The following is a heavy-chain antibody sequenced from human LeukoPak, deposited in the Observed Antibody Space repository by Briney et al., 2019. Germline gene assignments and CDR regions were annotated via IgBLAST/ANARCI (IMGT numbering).Heavy chain of an antibody. CDR3: ARDNIGSSGWTGLGY. V-gene: IGHV1-46*01. CDR1: GYTFTSHC. D-gene: IGHD6-19*01. J-gene: IGHJ4*02. CDR2: IHPSDGVT. Sequence: GASVKVSCKASGYTFTSHCIHWVRQAPGQGLEWMGLIHPSDGVTTYAQNFQGRVTVTRDTSTSTVYMELSSLRSEDTAVYYCARDNIGSSGWTGLGYWGQGTLVTASS.